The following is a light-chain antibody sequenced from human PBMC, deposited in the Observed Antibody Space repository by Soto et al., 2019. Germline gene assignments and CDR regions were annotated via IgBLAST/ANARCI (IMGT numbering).Light chain of an antibody. Sequence: QSVLTQPASVSGSPVQSITISCIGTRIDIGGYNYVSWQQQHTGKAPKLMIYDAYERPLGDSNRFSGSKSGNTASLTILGLQNEDEADYYCSSYTDARCYVFGSGTRSTS. J-gene: IGLJ1*01. CDR1: RIDIGGYNY. CDR2: DAY. V-gene: IGLV2-14*03. CDR3: SSYTDARCYV.